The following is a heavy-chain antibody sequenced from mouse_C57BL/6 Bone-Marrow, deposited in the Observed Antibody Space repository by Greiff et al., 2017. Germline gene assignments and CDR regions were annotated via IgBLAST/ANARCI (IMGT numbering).Heavy chain of an antibody. CDR1: GFTFSDYY. CDR2: ISNGGGST. V-gene: IGHV5-12*01. D-gene: IGHD1-1*02. Sequence: EVKLVASGGGLVQPGGSLKLSCAASGFTFSDYYMYWVRQTPEKRLEWVAYISNGGGSTYYPDTVKGRFTISRDNAKNTLYLQMSRLKSEDTAMYYCARQNTIGYYAMDYWGQGTSVTVSS. CDR3: ARQNTIGYYAMDY. J-gene: IGHJ4*01.